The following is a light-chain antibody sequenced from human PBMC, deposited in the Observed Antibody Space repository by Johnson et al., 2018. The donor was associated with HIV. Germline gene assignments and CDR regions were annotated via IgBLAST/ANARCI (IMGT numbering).Light chain of an antibody. J-gene: IGLJ1*01. CDR3: GTRDSSLRKV. Sequence: YQQLPGAAPKLLIYKNDQRPSGIPDRFSGSKSGTSATLGITGLQTGDEADYYCGTRDSSLRKVFGTGTKVTVL. V-gene: IGLV1-51*02. CDR2: KND.